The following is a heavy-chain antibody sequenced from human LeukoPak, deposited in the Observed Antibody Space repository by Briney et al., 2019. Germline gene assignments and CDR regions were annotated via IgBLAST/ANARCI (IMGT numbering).Heavy chain of an antibody. CDR2: MNPNSGNT. CDR3: ARQHSRHYYYYMDV. Sequence: ASVKVSCKASGYTFTNYDINWVRQATGQGLEWLGWMNPNSGNTGYAQKFQGRVTMTRNTSISTAYMELSSLRSEDTAVYYCARQHSRHYYYYMDVWGKGTTVTISS. D-gene: IGHD6-13*01. V-gene: IGHV1-8*02. J-gene: IGHJ6*03. CDR1: GYTFTNYD.